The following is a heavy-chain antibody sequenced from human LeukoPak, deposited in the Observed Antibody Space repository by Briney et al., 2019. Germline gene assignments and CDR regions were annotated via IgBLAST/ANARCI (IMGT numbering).Heavy chain of an antibody. D-gene: IGHD4-17*01. J-gene: IGHJ3*02. CDR1: GGTFSSYA. V-gene: IGHV1-69*13. CDR3: ASAVTTFAVYAFDI. Sequence: GASVKVTCKASGGTFSSYAISWVRQAPGQGLEWMGGIIPIFGTANYAQKFQGRVTITADESTSTAYMELSSLRSEDTAVYYCASAVTTFAVYAFDIWGQGTMVTVSS. CDR2: IIPIFGTA.